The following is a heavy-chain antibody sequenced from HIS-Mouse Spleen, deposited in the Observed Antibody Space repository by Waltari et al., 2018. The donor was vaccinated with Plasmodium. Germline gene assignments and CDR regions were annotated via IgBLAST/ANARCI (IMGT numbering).Heavy chain of an antibody. J-gene: IGHJ2*01. CDR3: ARVTSSGVYWYFDL. CDR2: INHSGST. V-gene: IGHV4-34*01. CDR1: GGSFCGYY. D-gene: IGHD3-3*01. Sequence: QVQLQQWGAGLLTPSETLSLTCAVYGGSFCGYYWSWIRQPPGKGLEWIGEINHSGSTNYNPSLKSRVTISVDTSKNQFSLKLSSVTAADTAVYYCARVTSSGVYWYFDLWGRGTLVTVSS.